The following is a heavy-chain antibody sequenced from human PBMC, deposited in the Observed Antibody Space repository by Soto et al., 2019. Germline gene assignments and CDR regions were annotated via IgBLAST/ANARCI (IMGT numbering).Heavy chain of an antibody. CDR2: INHSGST. CDR1: GGSFSGYY. D-gene: IGHD6-19*01. J-gene: IGHJ5*02. V-gene: IGHV4-34*01. CDR3: ARGGSSPPDQTPQNWFDP. Sequence: QVQLQQWGAGLLKPSETLSLTCAVYGGSFSGYYWSRIRQPPGKGLEWIGEINHSGSTNYNPSLKSRVTIPIDTSKNQFSLKLRSVTAADTAVYYCARGGSSPPDQTPQNWFDPWGQGTLVTFSS.